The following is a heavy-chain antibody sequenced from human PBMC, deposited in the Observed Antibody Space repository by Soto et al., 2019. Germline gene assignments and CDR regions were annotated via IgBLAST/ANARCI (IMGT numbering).Heavy chain of an antibody. CDR1: GYTFSRYA. Sequence: ASVKVSCKASGYTFSRYAIHWVLQAPGQRLEWMGWINAGNGNTKYSQKFEGRVTLTTDTSANTVYMELSSLRFEDTALYYCARDQQFRNWFDSWGQGTLVTVSS. V-gene: IGHV1-3*01. CDR3: ARDQQFRNWFDS. D-gene: IGHD6-13*01. J-gene: IGHJ5*01. CDR2: INAGNGNT.